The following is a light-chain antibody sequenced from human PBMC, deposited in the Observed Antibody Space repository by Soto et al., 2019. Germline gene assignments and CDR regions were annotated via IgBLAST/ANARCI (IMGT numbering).Light chain of an antibody. J-gene: IGKJ2*01. CDR3: QQYGKSAMFT. V-gene: IGKV3-20*01. CDR1: QSVSSSY. CDR2: GAS. Sequence: EIVLTQSPGTLSLCPGDRATLSCRASQSVSSSYLAWYQQKPGQAPSLLIYGASNRATGIPDRFSGGGSGTDFTLTISRLEPEDFAVYYCQQYGKSAMFTFGQGTKLEIK.